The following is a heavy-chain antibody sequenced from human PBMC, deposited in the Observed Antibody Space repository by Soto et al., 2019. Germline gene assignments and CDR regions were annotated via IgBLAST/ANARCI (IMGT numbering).Heavy chain of an antibody. Sequence: QVSLVESGGGAVQPGRSLRLSCAASGFTFSHYGIHWVRQAPGKGLEWVAVVWYDGSNKYYSDSVKGRFIISRDDSKNKVALQMNSLTAEDTAVYYCARTGPYHTRGYSPPSGLDVWGQGTSVTVSS. J-gene: IGHJ6*02. CDR3: ARTGPYHTRGYSPPSGLDV. CDR2: VWYDGSNK. V-gene: IGHV3-33*08. D-gene: IGHD2-15*01. CDR1: GFTFSHYG.